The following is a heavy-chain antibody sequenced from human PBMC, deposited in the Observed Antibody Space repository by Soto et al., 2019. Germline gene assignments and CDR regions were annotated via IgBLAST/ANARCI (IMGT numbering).Heavy chain of an antibody. CDR2: MYYSGDI. Sequence: QVQLQESGPGLVKPSETLSLTCTVSGGSISSNTYSWGWIRQPPGKGLEWIGSMYYSGDIFYNLSLKSRVTMSVDTSKNQFSLKLSSVTAADTAVYYCARCRNKGYGIDDYWGQGTLVTVSS. D-gene: IGHD5-12*01. CDR1: GGSISSNTYS. J-gene: IGHJ4*02. CDR3: ARCRNKGYGIDDY. V-gene: IGHV4-39*01.